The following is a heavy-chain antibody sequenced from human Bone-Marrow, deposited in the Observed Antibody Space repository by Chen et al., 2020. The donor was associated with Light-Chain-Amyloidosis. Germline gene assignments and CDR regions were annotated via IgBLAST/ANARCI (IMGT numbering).Heavy chain of an antibody. CDR3: AREGIVVTDRRADV. CDR1: GFSLSFSDYY. J-gene: IGHJ3*01. D-gene: IGHD1-26*01. CDR2: ISHGGTNS. V-gene: IGHV3-11*01. Sequence: QEHVVESGGGLVKPGGSLRLSCATSGFSLSFSDYYMSWIRQAPGQGLEWVSSISHGGTNSVYAESVKGRFTISRDNAKNVLFLQMNSLRAEDTAIYYCAREGIVVTDRRADVWGQGTKVTVSS.